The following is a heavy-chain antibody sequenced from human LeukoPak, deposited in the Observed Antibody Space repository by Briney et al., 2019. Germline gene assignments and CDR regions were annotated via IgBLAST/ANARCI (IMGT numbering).Heavy chain of an antibody. CDR1: GGSISSYY. Sequence: SETLSLTCTVSGGSISSYYWSWIRQPPGKGLEWIGYIYSSGSTNYNPSLKSRVTISVDTSKNQFSLKLSSVTAADTAVYYCASSKSGSYFMDYWGQGTLVTVSS. CDR3: ASSKSGSYFMDY. V-gene: IGHV4-59*12. D-gene: IGHD1-26*01. CDR2: IYSSGST. J-gene: IGHJ4*02.